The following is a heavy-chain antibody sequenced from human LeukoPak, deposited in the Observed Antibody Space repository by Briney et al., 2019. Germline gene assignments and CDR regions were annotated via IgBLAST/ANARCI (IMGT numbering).Heavy chain of an antibody. J-gene: IGHJ4*02. CDR3: ARDPDYDSTP. CDR2: IRNRAKGHTT. Sequence: GGFLRLSCAVSGFTFSDHYMEWVRQAPGKGLEWVGRIRNRAKGHTTEYGTSVKGRFIISRDDSKKSVYLQMNSLTTEDTAVYYCARDPDYDSTPWGQGTLVTVSS. CDR1: GFTFSDHY. V-gene: IGHV3-72*01. D-gene: IGHD3-22*01.